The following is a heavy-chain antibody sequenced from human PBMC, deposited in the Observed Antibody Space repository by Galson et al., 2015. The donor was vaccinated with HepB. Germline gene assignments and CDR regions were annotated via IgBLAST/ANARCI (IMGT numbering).Heavy chain of an antibody. J-gene: IGHJ4*02. V-gene: IGHV7-4-1*02. CDR3: ASPSSTTAGEGTLFDY. CDR2: INTNTGNP. D-gene: IGHD2-2*01. Sequence: SVKVSCKASGYTFTSYAMNWVRQAPGQGLEWMGWINTNTGNPTYAQGFTGRFVFSLDTSVSTAYLQISSLKAEDTAVYYCASPSSTTAGEGTLFDYWGQGTLVTVSS. CDR1: GYTFTSYA.